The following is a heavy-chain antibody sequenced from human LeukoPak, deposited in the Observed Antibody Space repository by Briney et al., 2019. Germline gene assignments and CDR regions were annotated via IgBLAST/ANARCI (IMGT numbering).Heavy chain of an antibody. CDR3: AKGGGGYSGYDYFDY. CDR2: ISYDGSNK. CDR1: GFTSSSYG. J-gene: IGHJ4*02. Sequence: GGSLRLSCAASGFTSSSYGMHWVRQAPGKGLEWVAVISYDGSNKYYADSVKGRFTISRDNSKNTLYLQMNSLRAEDTAVYYCAKGGGGYSGYDYFDYWGQGTLVTVSS. D-gene: IGHD5-12*01. V-gene: IGHV3-30*18.